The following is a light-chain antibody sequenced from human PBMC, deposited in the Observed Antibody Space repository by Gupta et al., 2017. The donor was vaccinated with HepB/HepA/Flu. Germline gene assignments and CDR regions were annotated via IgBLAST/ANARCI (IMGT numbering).Light chain of an antibody. CDR1: SSDVGSYNL. CDR2: EVS. CDR3: CSYAGSSTHYV. V-gene: IGLV2-23*02. Sequence: QSALTQPASVSGSPGQSITISCTGTSSDVGSYNLDSWYQQHPGKAPKLMIYEVSKRPSGVSNRFSGSKSGNTASLTISGLQAEDEADYYCCSYAGSSTHYVFGTGTKVTVL. J-gene: IGLJ1*01.